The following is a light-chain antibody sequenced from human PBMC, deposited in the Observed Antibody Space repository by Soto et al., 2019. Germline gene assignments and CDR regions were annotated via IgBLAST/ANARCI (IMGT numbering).Light chain of an antibody. CDR1: SSDVGGYNY. CDR3: SSYTSSSTRVL. Sequence: QSALTQPASVSGSPGQPISISCTGTSSDVGGYNYVSWYQQHPGKAPKLMIYDVSGRPSGVSNRFSGSKSGNTASLAISGLQAEDEADYYCSSYTSSSTRVLFGGGTKLTVL. J-gene: IGLJ2*01. CDR2: DVS. V-gene: IGLV2-14*01.